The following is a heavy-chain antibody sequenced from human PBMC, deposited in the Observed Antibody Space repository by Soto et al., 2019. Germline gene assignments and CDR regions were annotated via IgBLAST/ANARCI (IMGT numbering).Heavy chain of an antibody. Sequence: EVQLVESGGGLVQPDRSLRLSCAASGFTFDDYAMHWVRQAPGKGLEWVSSISWNSGRIGYADSVKGRFTISRDNSKNSLYLQMHSLRAEDTAFYYCEKDISRDIVATRLPDIWGQGTMVTGSS. D-gene: IGHD5-12*01. CDR3: EKDISRDIVATRLPDI. V-gene: IGHV3-9*01. J-gene: IGHJ3*02. CDR1: GFTFDDYA. CDR2: ISWNSGRI.